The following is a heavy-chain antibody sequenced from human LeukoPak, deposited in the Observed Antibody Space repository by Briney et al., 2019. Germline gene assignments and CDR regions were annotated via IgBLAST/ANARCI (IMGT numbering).Heavy chain of an antibody. CDR2: LSGSGGDT. CDR3: AKDRRKLGTFEY. V-gene: IGHV3-23*01. J-gene: IGHJ4*02. CDR1: GFIFSSYG. D-gene: IGHD7-27*01. Sequence: GGSLRLSCAASGFIFSSYGMSWVRQAPGKGLEWVATLSGSGGDTYYADSVKGRFTVSRDNAHNSLHLQMDSLRAEDTAVYFCAKDRRKLGTFEYWGQGTLVTVSS.